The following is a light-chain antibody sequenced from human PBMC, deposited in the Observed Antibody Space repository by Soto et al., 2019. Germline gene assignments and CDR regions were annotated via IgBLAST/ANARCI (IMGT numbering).Light chain of an antibody. CDR3: QQSHSLPLT. Sequence: DIQRTQSPSSLSASRGDSVTITCRASQDIVTYLSWYQQKPGKAPELLIYAASSLQRGVPSRFSGSGSGTDFTLTISSLQPEDFATYYCQQSHSLPLTFGGGTKVDIK. V-gene: IGKV1-39*01. CDR1: QDIVTY. CDR2: AAS. J-gene: IGKJ4*01.